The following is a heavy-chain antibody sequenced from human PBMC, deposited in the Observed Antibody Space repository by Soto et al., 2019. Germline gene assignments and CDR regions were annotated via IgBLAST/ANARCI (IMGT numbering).Heavy chain of an antibody. CDR2: IYYSGST. J-gene: IGHJ3*02. V-gene: IGHV4-59*01. Sequence: SETLSLTCTVSGGSISGYYWSWIRQPPGKGLEWIGYIYYSGSTNYNPSLKSRVTISVDTSKNQFSLKLSSVTAADTAVYYCAREGYYDSSGPVSGAFDIWGQGTMVTVSS. CDR1: GGSISGYY. CDR3: AREGYYDSSGPVSGAFDI. D-gene: IGHD3-22*01.